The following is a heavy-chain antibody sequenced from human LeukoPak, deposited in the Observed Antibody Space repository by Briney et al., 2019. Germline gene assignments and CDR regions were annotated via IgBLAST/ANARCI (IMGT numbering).Heavy chain of an antibody. CDR1: GFSITNNW. D-gene: IGHD1-26*01. CDR2: IKNDERTA. V-gene: IGHV3-74*01. Sequence: GGSLRLSCAASGFSITNNWMYWVRQAPGRGLVWVSRIKNDERTAVYADSVKGRFTISRDNARNTLFLQMNSLRAEDTAVYYCATVFKGSSLQDYWGQGTLVTISS. CDR3: ATVFKGSSLQDY. J-gene: IGHJ4*02.